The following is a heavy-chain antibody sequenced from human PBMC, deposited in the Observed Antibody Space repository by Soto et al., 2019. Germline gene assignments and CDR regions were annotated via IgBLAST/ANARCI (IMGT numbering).Heavy chain of an antibody. V-gene: IGHV4-39*01. CDR3: ARHINAGSGWYGWFDP. CDR2: IYYSGST. CDR1: GGSISSSSYY. J-gene: IGHJ5*02. Sequence: QLQLQESGPGLVKPSETLSLTCTVSGGSISSSSYYWGWIRQPPGKGLEWIGSIYYSGSTYYNPSLKSRGTSAVDPSKNQCSLKLSSVTAADTAVDYCARHINAGSGWYGWFDPWGQGTLVTVSS. D-gene: IGHD6-19*01.